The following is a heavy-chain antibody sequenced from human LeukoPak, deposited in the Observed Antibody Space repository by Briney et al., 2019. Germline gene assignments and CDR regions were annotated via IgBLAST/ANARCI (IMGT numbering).Heavy chain of an antibody. Sequence: GESLKISCKGSGYSFTSYWIGWVRQMPGKGLEWMGIIYPGDSDTRYSPSFQGQVTISAHKSISTAYLQWSSLKASDTAMYYCARGYYDSSGYYYPFDYWGQGTLVTVSS. CDR1: GYSFTSYW. CDR3: ARGYYDSSGYYYPFDY. CDR2: IYPGDSDT. D-gene: IGHD3-22*01. J-gene: IGHJ4*02. V-gene: IGHV5-51*01.